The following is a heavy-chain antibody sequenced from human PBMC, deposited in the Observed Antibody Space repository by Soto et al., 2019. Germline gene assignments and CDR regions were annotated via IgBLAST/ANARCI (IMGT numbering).Heavy chain of an antibody. Sequence: SETLSLTCAVSGYSISGGYYWGWIRQPPGKGLEWIGSIYHSGSTYYNPSLKSRVTISVDTSKNQFSLKLSSVTAADTAVYYCARDPYDILTGSFDYWGQGTLVTVSS. CDR2: IYHSGST. CDR3: ARDPYDILTGSFDY. V-gene: IGHV4-38-2*02. CDR1: GYSISGGYY. D-gene: IGHD3-9*01. J-gene: IGHJ4*02.